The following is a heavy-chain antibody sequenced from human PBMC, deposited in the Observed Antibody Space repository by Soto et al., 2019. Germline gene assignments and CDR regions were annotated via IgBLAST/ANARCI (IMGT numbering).Heavy chain of an antibody. Sequence: GSLRLSCAASGFIFRNYAIHWVRQAPGKGLEWVAVISRDGSHKSYLDSVKGRFTISRDNSKDTVNLLMNSLRDDDSAMYYCARSRNSAVADSFDFRGQGTLVTVSS. D-gene: IGHD1-26*01. J-gene: IGHJ4*02. CDR2: ISRDGSHK. V-gene: IGHV3-30*04. CDR3: ARSRNSAVADSFDF. CDR1: GFIFRNYA.